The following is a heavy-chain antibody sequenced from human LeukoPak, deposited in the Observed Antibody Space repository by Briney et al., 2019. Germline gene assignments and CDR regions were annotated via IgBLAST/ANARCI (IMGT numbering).Heavy chain of an antibody. CDR2: MNPNSGNT. CDR1: GYTFTSYD. D-gene: IGHD3-3*01. J-gene: IGHJ4*02. V-gene: IGHV1-8*01. Sequence: ASVKVSCKASGYTFTSYDINWVRQATGQGLEWMGWMNPNSGNTGYAQKLQGRVTMTRNTSISTAYMELSSLRSEDTAVYYCARVQGFWLRPYFDYWGQGTLVTVSS. CDR3: ARVQGFWLRPYFDY.